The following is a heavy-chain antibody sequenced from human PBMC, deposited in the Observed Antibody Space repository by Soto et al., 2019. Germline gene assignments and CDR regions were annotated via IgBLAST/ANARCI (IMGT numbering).Heavy chain of an antibody. CDR1: GYTFTSYW. J-gene: IGHJ4*01. V-gene: IGHV5-51*01. Sequence: GESLKISCKGSGYTFTSYWIGWVRQLPGKGLEWMGIIYPGDSDTRYSPSFQGQVTISADKSISTAYLQWSSLRASDTVMYFCARAYGKYFDYWGHGTPVTVSS. CDR2: IYPGDSDT. CDR3: ARAYGKYFDY. D-gene: IGHD3-10*01.